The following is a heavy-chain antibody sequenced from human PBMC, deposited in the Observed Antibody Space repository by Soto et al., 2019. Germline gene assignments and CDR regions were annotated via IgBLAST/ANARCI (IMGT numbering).Heavy chain of an antibody. CDR2: ISGSGGST. CDR3: AKEIGGYDRHYYYGMDV. J-gene: IGHJ6*02. V-gene: IGHV3-23*01. Sequence: GGSLRLSCAASGFTFSSYAMSWVHQAPGKGLEWVSAISGSGGSTYYADSVKGRFTISRDNSKNTLYLQMNSLRAEDTAVYYCAKEIGGYDRHYYYGMDVWGQGTTVTVSS. CDR1: GFTFSSYA. D-gene: IGHD5-12*01.